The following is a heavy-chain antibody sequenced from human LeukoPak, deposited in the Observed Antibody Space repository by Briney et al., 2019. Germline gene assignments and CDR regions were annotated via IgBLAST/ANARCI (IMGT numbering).Heavy chain of an antibody. CDR2: IYSSGST. V-gene: IGHV4-34*01. CDR3: AKSGGYGLIDY. D-gene: IGHD1-26*01. CDR1: GGSFSGYY. J-gene: IGHJ4*02. Sequence: SETLSLTCAVCGGSFSGYYWSWIRQPPGKGLEWIGNIYSSGSTYYNASLQSRVTISIDTSKNQFSLRLNSVTAADTAMYYCAKSGGYGLIDYWGQGTRVTVSS.